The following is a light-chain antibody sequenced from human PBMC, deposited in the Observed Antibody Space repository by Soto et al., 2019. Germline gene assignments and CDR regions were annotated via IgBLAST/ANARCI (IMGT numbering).Light chain of an antibody. CDR1: QSLRST. CDR2: GSF. V-gene: IGKV3-15*01. J-gene: IGKJ5*01. CDR3: QQYNDRPPIT. Sequence: EIVLTHSPRTLSLSPGERATLSCSAIQSLRSTSLAWYQQRPGQAPRLLIVGSFARATGIPARFSGSGSGSEFTLTISGLQSEDFAVYYCQQYNDRPPITFGQGTRLEIK.